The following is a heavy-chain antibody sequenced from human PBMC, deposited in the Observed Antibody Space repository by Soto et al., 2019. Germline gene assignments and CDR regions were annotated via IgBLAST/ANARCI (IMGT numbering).Heavy chain of an antibody. J-gene: IGHJ5*02. V-gene: IGHV1-3*01. Sequence: AASVKVSCKASGYTFTSYAMHWVRQAPGQRLEWMGWINAGNGNTKYSQKFQGRVTITRDTSASTAYMELSSLRSEDTAVYYCAREGYGSGSRTRVIGHNWFDPWGQGTLVTV. CDR3: AREGYGSGSRTRVIGHNWFDP. CDR2: INAGNGNT. CDR1: GYTFTSYA. D-gene: IGHD3-10*01.